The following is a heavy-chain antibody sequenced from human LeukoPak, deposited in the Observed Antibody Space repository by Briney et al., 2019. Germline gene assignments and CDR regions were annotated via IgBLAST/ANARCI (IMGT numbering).Heavy chain of an antibody. CDR2: IYYSGNT. V-gene: IGHV4-39*07. D-gene: IGHD2-21*01. Sequence: SETLSLTCTVSGVSISSSNSYWGWIRQPPGKGLEWIGSIYYSGNTYYNASLKSQVSISIDTSKNQFSLRLSSVTAADTAVYYCARGVVIAPQTFDYWGQGTLVTVSS. CDR3: ARGVVIAPQTFDY. CDR1: GVSISSSNSY. J-gene: IGHJ4*02.